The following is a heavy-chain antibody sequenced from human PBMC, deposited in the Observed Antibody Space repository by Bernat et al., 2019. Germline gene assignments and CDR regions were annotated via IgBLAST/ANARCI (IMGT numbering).Heavy chain of an antibody. J-gene: IGHJ4*02. D-gene: IGHD2-2*01. Sequence: EVQLVQSGAEVKKPGESLKISCKGSGYSFTSYWIGWVRQMPGKGLEWMGIIYPGDSDTGYSPSFQGQVTISADKSISTAYLQWSSLKASDTAMYYCARGVVVPAATLSFDYWGQGTLVTVSS. CDR2: IYPGDSDT. V-gene: IGHV5-51*01. CDR3: ARGVVVPAATLSFDY. CDR1: GYSFTSYW.